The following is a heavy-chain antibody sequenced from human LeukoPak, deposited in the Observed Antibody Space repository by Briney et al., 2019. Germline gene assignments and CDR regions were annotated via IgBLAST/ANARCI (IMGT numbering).Heavy chain of an antibody. D-gene: IGHD6-13*01. J-gene: IGHJ3*02. V-gene: IGHV3-21*01. Sequence: GGSLRLSCAASGFTFSSYSMNWVRPAPGKGLEWVSSISSSSSYIYYADSVKGRFTISRDNAKNSLYLQMNSLRAEDTAVYYCARLRPLAAGDAFHIWGQGTMVTVSS. CDR1: GFTFSSYS. CDR2: ISSSSSYI. CDR3: ARLRPLAAGDAFHI.